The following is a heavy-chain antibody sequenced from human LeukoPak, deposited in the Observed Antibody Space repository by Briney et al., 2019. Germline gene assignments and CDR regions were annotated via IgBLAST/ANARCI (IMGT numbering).Heavy chain of an antibody. V-gene: IGHV3-23*01. J-gene: IGHJ4*02. CDR1: GFTFSTHS. Sequence: GSLRLSCAASGFTFSTHSINWVRPAPRKGLEWVSVIWGNGATTYYADSVKGRFTISRDNSMNTVYLQMNSLRVEDTAIYYCAKDQRPDTGYDIDYWGQGILVTVSS. D-gene: IGHD5-12*01. CDR2: IWGNGATT. CDR3: AKDQRPDTGYDIDY.